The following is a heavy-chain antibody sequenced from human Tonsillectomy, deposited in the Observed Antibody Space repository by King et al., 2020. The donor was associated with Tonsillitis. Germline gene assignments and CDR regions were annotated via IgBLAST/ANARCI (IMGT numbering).Heavy chain of an antibody. CDR1: GGSISSSSYY. V-gene: IGHV4-39*01. Sequence: LQLQESGPGLEKPSETLSLTCTVSGGSISSSSYYWGWIRQPPGKGLEWIGSIYYSGSTYYNPSLKSRVTISVDTSKNQFSLKLSSVTAADTAVYYCARHGVTAMMSFDYWGQGTLVTVSS. D-gene: IGHD2-21*02. CDR3: ARHGVTAMMSFDY. CDR2: IYYSGST. J-gene: IGHJ4*02.